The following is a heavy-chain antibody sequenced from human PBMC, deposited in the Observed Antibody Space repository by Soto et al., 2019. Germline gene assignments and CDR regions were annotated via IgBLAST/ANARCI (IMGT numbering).Heavy chain of an antibody. CDR1: GGTFSSYA. V-gene: IGHV1-69*06. Sequence: SVKVSCKAPGGTFSSYAIRLVRQAPRPGLEWMGGIIPIFGTANYAQKFQGRVTITADKSTSRAYMELSSRRSENTALYYCARGRYDSSDPHSFDIWGQGTMVTVSS. CDR2: IIPIFGTA. CDR3: ARGRYDSSDPHSFDI. J-gene: IGHJ3*02. D-gene: IGHD3-22*01.